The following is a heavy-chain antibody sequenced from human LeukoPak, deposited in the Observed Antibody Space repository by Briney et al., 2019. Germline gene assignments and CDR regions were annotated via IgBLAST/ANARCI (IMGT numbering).Heavy chain of an antibody. CDR3: AREAYYYDSSGYRKFDY. V-gene: IGHV4-59*01. D-gene: IGHD3-22*01. J-gene: IGHJ4*02. Sequence: PSETLSLTCTVSGGSISSYYWSWIRQPPGKGLEWIGYIFYSGSTNYNPSLKSRVTISVYTSKNQFSLKLSSVTAADTAVYYCAREAYYYDSSGYRKFDYWGQGTLVTVSS. CDR2: IFYSGST. CDR1: GGSISSYY.